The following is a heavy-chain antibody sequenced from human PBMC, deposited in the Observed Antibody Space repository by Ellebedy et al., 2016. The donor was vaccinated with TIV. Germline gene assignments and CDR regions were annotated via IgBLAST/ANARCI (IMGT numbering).Heavy chain of an antibody. D-gene: IGHD4-17*01. J-gene: IGHJ4*02. Sequence: GESLKISCAASGFTVSSNFMTCVRQPPGKGLEWVSVIYGGGTTYYANSVKGRFTISRQKSKNSLDLQMNNLRVEDTAVYYCARATVTPILDYWGQGTLVTVSS. CDR3: ARATVTPILDY. CDR2: IYGGGTT. CDR1: GFTVSSNF. V-gene: IGHV3-53*04.